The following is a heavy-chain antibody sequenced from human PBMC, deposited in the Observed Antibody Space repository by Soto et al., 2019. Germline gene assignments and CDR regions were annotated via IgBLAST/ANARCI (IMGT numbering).Heavy chain of an antibody. CDR2: IYYSGST. J-gene: IGHJ5*02. CDR3: ARGEGLRGYNWFDP. Sequence: PSETLSLTCTVSGGSVSSGSYYWSWIRQPPGKGLEWIGYIYYSGSTNYNPSLKSRVTISVDTSKNQFSLKLSSVTAADTAVYYCARGEGLRGYNWFDPWGQGTLVTVS. V-gene: IGHV4-61*01. D-gene: IGHD4-17*01. CDR1: GGSVSSGSYY.